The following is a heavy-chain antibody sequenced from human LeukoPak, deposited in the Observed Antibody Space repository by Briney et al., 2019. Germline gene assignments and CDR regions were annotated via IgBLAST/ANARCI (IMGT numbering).Heavy chain of an antibody. CDR2: IDTTGNT. CDR1: GFTFSSYD. CDR3: ARTSKVTSVMDI. Sequence: GGSLRLSCAASGFTFSSYDMHWVRQATGKGLEWVSAIDTTGNTFYPGSVRGRFTISRENAKNSLYLQMNNVRAGDTAVYYCARTSKVTSVMDIWGQGTMVTVSS. V-gene: IGHV3-13*04. J-gene: IGHJ3*02. D-gene: IGHD3-16*01.